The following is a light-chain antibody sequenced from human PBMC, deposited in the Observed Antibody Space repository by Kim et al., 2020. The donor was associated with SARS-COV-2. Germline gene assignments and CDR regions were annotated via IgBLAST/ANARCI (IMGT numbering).Light chain of an antibody. Sequence: SPWESATLSCRASQSVSSILAWYQQTPGQPPRLLIYGASTRATGIPARFSGSGSVTEFTLTINSLQSEYFAVYYCQQYNNWPPLTFVGGTKVDIK. J-gene: IGKJ4*01. CDR1: QSVSSI. V-gene: IGKV3-15*01. CDR3: QQYNNWPPLT. CDR2: GAS.